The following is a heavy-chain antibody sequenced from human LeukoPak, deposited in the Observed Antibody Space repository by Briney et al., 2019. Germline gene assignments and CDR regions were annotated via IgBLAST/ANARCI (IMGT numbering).Heavy chain of an antibody. V-gene: IGHV1-2*02. CDR1: GYTFIGYY. CDR2: INPNSGGK. CDR3: ARGSTRLWCGELVGSAEYFQH. J-gene: IGHJ1*01. Sequence: ASVKVSCKASGYTFIGYYMHWVRQAPGQGLEWMGWINPNSGGKNYAQKFQGRVTMTRDTSISTAYMELSRLRSDDTAVYYCARGSTRLWCGELVGSAEYFQHWGQGTLVTVSS. D-gene: IGHD3-10*01.